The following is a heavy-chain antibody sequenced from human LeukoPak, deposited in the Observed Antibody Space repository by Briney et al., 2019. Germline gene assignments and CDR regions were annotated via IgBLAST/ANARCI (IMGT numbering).Heavy chain of an antibody. D-gene: IGHD5/OR15-5a*01. V-gene: IGHV4-59*01. CDR1: GDSIDNYY. CDR2: VSHSGGT. CDR3: ARDGKSTAFDH. Sequence: SETLSLTCTVSGDSIDNYYWSWIRQTPGKGLEWIGYVSHSGGTNYNPSLKSRVRLSLDMSRNQFSLNLNSLTAADTAVYYCARDGKSTAFDHWGQGTLVTVSS. J-gene: IGHJ4*02.